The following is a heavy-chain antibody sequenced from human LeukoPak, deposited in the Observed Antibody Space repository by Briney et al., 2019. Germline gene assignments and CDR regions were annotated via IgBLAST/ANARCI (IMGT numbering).Heavy chain of an antibody. CDR1: GGSISSGSYY. CDR2: IYTSGST. Sequence: SETLSLTCTVSGGSISSGSYYWSWIRQPAGKGLEWIGRIYTSGSTNYNPSLKSRVTISVDTSKNQFSLKLSSVTAADTAVYYCAGLTVVTPSYYYYYMDVWGKGTTVTVSS. V-gene: IGHV4-61*02. CDR3: AGLTVVTPSYYYYYMDV. J-gene: IGHJ6*03. D-gene: IGHD4-23*01.